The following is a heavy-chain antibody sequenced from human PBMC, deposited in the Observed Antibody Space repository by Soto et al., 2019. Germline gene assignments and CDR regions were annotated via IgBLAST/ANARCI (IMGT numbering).Heavy chain of an antibody. Sequence: QVQLQESGPGLVKPSQTLSLTYTVSGGSISSGGYYWSWIRQHPGKGLEWIGYIYYSGSTYYNPSRKSRVTISVDTSKNQFSLKLSSVTAADTAVYYCASPVLGYDAFDIWGQGTMVTVSS. D-gene: IGHD5-12*01. J-gene: IGHJ3*02. V-gene: IGHV4-31*03. CDR2: IYYSGST. CDR1: GGSISSGGYY. CDR3: ASPVLGYDAFDI.